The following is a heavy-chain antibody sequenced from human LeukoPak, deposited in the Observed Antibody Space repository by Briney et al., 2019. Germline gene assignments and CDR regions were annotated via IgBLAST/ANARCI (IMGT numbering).Heavy chain of an antibody. CDR1: GFTFSDYY. J-gene: IGHJ5*02. CDR2: ISSSSSYT. D-gene: IGHD6-19*01. CDR3: AGSSGWPQRWFDP. V-gene: IGHV3-11*03. Sequence: GGSLRLSCAASGFTFSDYYMSWIRQAPGKGLKWVSYISSSSSYTNYADSVKGRFTISRDNAKNSLYLQMNSLRAEDTAVYYCAGSSGWPQRWFDPWGQGTLVTVSS.